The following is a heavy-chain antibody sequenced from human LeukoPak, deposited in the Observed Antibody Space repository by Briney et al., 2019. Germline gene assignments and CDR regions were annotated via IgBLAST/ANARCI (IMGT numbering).Heavy chain of an antibody. Sequence: NASETLSLTCAVSGYSISSGYYWGWIRQPPGKGLEWIGSIYHSGSTYYKPSLKSRVTISVDTSKNQFSLKLSSVTAADTAVYYCARATAAGISSYFDYWGQGTLVTVSS. D-gene: IGHD6-13*01. CDR2: IYHSGST. V-gene: IGHV4-38-2*01. CDR3: ARATAAGISSYFDY. J-gene: IGHJ4*02. CDR1: GYSISSGYY.